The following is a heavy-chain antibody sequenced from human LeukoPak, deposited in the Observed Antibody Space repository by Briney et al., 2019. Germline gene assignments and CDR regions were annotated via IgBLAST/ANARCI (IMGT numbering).Heavy chain of an antibody. J-gene: IGHJ4*02. CDR3: ARDSVAGTDFYYFDY. Sequence: KPGGSLRLSCAASAFTFSYYGMHWVRQAPGEGLEWVSAIDPSSTYIYYADSVKGRFTISRDNPENSLYLQRNSLRAEATAVYYCARDSVAGTDFYYFDYWGQGTLVTVSS. D-gene: IGHD6-19*01. CDR2: IDPSSTYI. V-gene: IGHV3-21*04. CDR1: AFTFSYYG.